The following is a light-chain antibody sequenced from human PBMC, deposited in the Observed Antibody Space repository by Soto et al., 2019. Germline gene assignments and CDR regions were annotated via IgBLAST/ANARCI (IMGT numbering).Light chain of an antibody. Sequence: EIVMTQSPATLSVSPGERATLSCRAGQGVTTNFAWYQQKSGQSPRLVIYDVSIRATGVPARFSATGSETDFTLTISGLQSEDSAVYFCQQYNNWPFSFGQGTRLEIK. CDR3: QQYNNWPFS. V-gene: IGKV3-15*01. CDR1: QGVTTN. J-gene: IGKJ5*01. CDR2: DVS.